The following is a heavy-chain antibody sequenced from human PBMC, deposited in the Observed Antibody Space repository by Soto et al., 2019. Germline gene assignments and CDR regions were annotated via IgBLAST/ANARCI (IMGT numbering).Heavy chain of an antibody. CDR1: GFTFSSSA. CDR3: ATRIGNIGWYWLDT. V-gene: IGHV1-58*01. D-gene: IGHD6-19*01. Sequence: SVKVSCKASGFTFSSSAVQWVRQARGQPLEWIGWIVLGNGNTNCAQKFQQRVTITRDMSTSTAYMEVRSLTSEDTAVYYCATRIGNIGWYWLDTWGQGTLVTVSS. J-gene: IGHJ5*02. CDR2: IVLGNGNT.